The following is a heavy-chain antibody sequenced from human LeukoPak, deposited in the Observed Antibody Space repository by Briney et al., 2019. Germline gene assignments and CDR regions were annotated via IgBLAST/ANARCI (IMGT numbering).Heavy chain of an antibody. D-gene: IGHD3-22*01. CDR2: INTNTGNP. CDR1: GYIFTSYV. J-gene: IGHJ4*02. CDR3: ARGDYETHGYQTR. V-gene: IGHV7-4-1*02. Sequence: ASVKVSCKASGYIFTSYVLHRVRQAPGQGLEWMGWINTNTGNPTYAQGFTGRFVFSLDTSVSTAYLQISSLRAGDTAMYYCARGDYETHGYQTRWGQGTPVTVSS.